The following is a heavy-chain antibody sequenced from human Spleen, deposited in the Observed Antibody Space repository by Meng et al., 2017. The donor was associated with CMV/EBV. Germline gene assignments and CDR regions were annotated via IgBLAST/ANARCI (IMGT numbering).Heavy chain of an antibody. Sequence: GESLKISCAASGFTFSSYSMNWVRQAPGKGLEWVSFISSSRSTIYYSDSVKGRFTISRDNAKNSLYLQMNSLRAEDTAVYYCARRVWTVVPAAKPNWFDPWGQGTLVTVSS. CDR1: GFTFSSYS. CDR3: ARRVWTVVPAAKPNWFDP. J-gene: IGHJ5*02. D-gene: IGHD2-2*01. V-gene: IGHV3-48*04. CDR2: ISSSRSTI.